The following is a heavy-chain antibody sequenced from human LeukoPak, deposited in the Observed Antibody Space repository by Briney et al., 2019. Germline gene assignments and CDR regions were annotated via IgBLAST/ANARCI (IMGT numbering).Heavy chain of an antibody. V-gene: IGHV4-59*11. Sequence: SETLSPTCTVSGGSLSNHYWRWSRQPPGKGLEWIGHIYDSGSTTYNPSLKSRVTMSVDTSKNQFYLDLSSVTAADTAVYYCARGRIGGPKAPFDYWGQGTLVTVSS. CDR2: IYDSGST. J-gene: IGHJ4*02. CDR1: GGSLSNHY. D-gene: IGHD3-16*01. CDR3: ARGRIGGPKAPFDY.